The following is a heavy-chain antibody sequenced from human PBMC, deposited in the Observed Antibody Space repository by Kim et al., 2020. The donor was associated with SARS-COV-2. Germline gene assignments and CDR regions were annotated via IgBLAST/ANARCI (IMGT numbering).Heavy chain of an antibody. Sequence: GGSLRLSCAASGFTFSDYYMSWIRQAPGKGLEWVSYISSSSSYANYADSVKGRFTISRDNAKNSLYLQMNSLRAEDTAVYYCARSITIFGVVTGMDVWGQGTTVTVSS. D-gene: IGHD3-3*01. V-gene: IGHV3-11*03. CDR2: ISSSSSYA. CDR1: GFTFSDYY. CDR3: ARSITIFGVVTGMDV. J-gene: IGHJ6*02.